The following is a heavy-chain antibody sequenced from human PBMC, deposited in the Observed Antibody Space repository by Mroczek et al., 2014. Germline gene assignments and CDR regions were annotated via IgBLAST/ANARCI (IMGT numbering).Heavy chain of an antibody. Sequence: QVQLQQSGAEVKKPGASVKVSCKASGYTFTSYDINWVRQATGQGLEWMGWMNPNSGNTGYAQKFQGRVTMTRNTSISTAYMELSSLRSEDTAVYYCARGRRGCSSTSCHNWFDPWGQGTPGHRLL. CDR1: GYTFTSYD. J-gene: IGHJ5*02. V-gene: IGHV1-8*01. D-gene: IGHD2-2*01. CDR3: ARGRRGCSSTSCHNWFDP. CDR2: MNPNSGNT.